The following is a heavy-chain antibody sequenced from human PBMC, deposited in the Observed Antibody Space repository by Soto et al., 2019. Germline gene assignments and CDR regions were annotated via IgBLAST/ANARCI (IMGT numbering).Heavy chain of an antibody. Sequence: GGSLRLSCAASGFTFDDYAMHWVRQAPGKGLEWVSGISWNSGSIGYADSVKGRFTISRDNAKNSLYLQMNSLRAEDTALYYCANAIRGYSGYVFDYWGQGTLVTVSS. V-gene: IGHV3-9*01. J-gene: IGHJ4*02. CDR3: ANAIRGYSGYVFDY. CDR1: GFTFDDYA. CDR2: ISWNSGSI. D-gene: IGHD5-12*01.